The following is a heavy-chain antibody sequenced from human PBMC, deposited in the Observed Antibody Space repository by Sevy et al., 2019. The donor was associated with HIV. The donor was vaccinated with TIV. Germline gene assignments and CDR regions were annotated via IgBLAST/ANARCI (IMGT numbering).Heavy chain of an antibody. CDR2: LSFGCGEI. Sequence: GGSLRLSCAASGFTFSKYSMSWVRQPPGKGLEWVSTLSFGCGEINYADSVKGGFTISRDNSKSSVYLQMNNLRPEDTVVYYGAREGCTKPHDYWGQGILVTVSS. CDR1: GFTFSKYS. J-gene: IGHJ4*02. V-gene: IGHV3-23*01. CDR3: AREGCTKPHDY. D-gene: IGHD2-8*01.